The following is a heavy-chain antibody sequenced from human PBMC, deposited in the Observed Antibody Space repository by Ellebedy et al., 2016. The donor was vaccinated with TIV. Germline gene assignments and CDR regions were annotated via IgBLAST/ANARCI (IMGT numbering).Heavy chain of an antibody. CDR2: ISSSSSTI. CDR3: ARDGLDVEWLSNRYYYYYGMDV. D-gene: IGHD3-3*01. Sequence: GESLKISCAASGFTFSSYSMNWVRQAPGKGLEWVSYISSSSSTIYYADSVKGRFTISRDNAKNSLYLQMNSLRAEDTAVYYCARDGLDVEWLSNRYYYYYGMDVWGQGTTVTVSS. J-gene: IGHJ6*02. V-gene: IGHV3-48*01. CDR1: GFTFSSYS.